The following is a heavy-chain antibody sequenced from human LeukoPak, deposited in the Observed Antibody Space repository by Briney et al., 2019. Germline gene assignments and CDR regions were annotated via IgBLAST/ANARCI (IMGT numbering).Heavy chain of an antibody. J-gene: IGHJ6*02. CDR1: GYTFTSYD. V-gene: IGHV1-8*01. Sequence: ASVKVSGKASGYTFTSYDINWVRQATGQGLEWMGWMSPNSANTGYAQKFQGRVTMTRNTSISTAYMELSSLRSEDTAVYYCARLASSSWPLYYYYGMDVWGQGTTVTVSS. D-gene: IGHD6-13*01. CDR3: ARLASSSWPLYYYYGMDV. CDR2: MSPNSANT.